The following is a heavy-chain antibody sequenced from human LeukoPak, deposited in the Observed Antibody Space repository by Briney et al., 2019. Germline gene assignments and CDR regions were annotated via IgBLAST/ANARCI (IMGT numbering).Heavy chain of an antibody. CDR3: AKTVFHIMTDYYSGMDV. V-gene: IGHV3-53*01. D-gene: IGHD3-9*01. Sequence: GGSLRLSCAASGFTVSSNYMSWVRQAPGKGLEWVSVIYGGGSTYYADSVKGRFTISRDNSKNTLYLQMNSLRAEDTAVYYCAKTVFHIMTDYYSGMDVWGQGTTVTVSS. CDR1: GFTVSSNY. J-gene: IGHJ6*02. CDR2: IYGGGST.